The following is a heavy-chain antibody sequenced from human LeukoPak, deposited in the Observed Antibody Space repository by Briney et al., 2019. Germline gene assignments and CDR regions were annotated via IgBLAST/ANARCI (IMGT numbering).Heavy chain of an antibody. D-gene: IGHD4-23*01. J-gene: IGHJ4*02. CDR1: GGSFSGYY. Sequence: SETLSLTCAVYGGSFSGYYWSWIRQPPGKGLEWIGEINHSGSTNYNPSLKSRVTMSVDTSKNQFSLKLSSVTAADTAVYYCARIADYGGNSDYWGQGTLVTVSS. V-gene: IGHV4-34*01. CDR2: INHSGST. CDR3: ARIADYGGNSDY.